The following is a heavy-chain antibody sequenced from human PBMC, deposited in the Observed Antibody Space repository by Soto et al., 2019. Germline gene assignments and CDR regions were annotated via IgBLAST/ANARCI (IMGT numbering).Heavy chain of an antibody. J-gene: IGHJ2*01. CDR2: IYCSGST. D-gene: IGHD3-16*02. V-gene: IGHV4-4*09. Sequence: SETLSLTCTVSAGSISTYYWRWIRNPPGKGLEWIGYIYCSGSTNYNPSLSSRVTISVDTSKNQFSLNLSSVSAADTAVYYCARIVESGYTIDFDLWGRGTLVTVSS. CDR3: ARIVESGYTIDFDL. CDR1: AGSISTYY.